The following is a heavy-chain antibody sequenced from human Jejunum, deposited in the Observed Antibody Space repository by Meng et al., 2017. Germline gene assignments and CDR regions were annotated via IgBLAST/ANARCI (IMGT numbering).Heavy chain of an antibody. D-gene: IGHD2-15*01. CDR1: GFSFSSYW. CDR2: INQDESEK. CDR3: ARDPGYGSFDI. J-gene: IGHJ3*02. V-gene: IGHV3-7*01. Sequence: GESLKISCVASGFSFSSYWMSWVRQSPGKGLELVANINQDESEKSYVDSVKGRFTISRDNAKNSFYLQMNTLRAEDTALYYCARDPGYGSFDIWGQGKMVP.